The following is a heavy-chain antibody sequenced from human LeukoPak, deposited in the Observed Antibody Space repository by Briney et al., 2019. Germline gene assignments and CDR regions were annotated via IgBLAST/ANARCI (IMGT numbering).Heavy chain of an antibody. CDR1: QDTFRAYH. Sequence: ASVKVSCKASQDTFRAYHIHSVRLAPGHGLEWMAWISTISGDTNEEQKFQGRVTMTRNTSISTVYMEVSSLRFVDTAVYYCALIPGGSWAFDFWGQGTLVTVS. V-gene: IGHV1-2*02. D-gene: IGHD6-13*01. CDR3: ALIPGGSWAFDF. J-gene: IGHJ4*02. CDR2: ISTISGDT.